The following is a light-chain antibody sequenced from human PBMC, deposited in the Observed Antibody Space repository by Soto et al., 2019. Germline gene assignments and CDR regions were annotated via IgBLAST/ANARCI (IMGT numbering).Light chain of an antibody. Sequence: DMVMTESPDSLAVSLGDSATIDCNSSQSVVYTSRNKSSLAWYRQVPGQPPEVIIYWASIRESGVPDRFSGSGSGTDFTLTISSLQSADVAVYFCQQYYSPPWTCGQGTRGDNK. CDR2: WAS. J-gene: IGKJ1*01. CDR1: QSVVYTSRNKSS. CDR3: QQYYSPPWT. V-gene: IGKV4-1*01.